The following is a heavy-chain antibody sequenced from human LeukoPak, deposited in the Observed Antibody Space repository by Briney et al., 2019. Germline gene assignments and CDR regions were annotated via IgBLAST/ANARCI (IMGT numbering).Heavy chain of an antibody. CDR3: ARGVEPLAANTLAY. J-gene: IGHJ4*02. D-gene: IGHD1-14*01. V-gene: IGHV3-53*01. Sequence: HPGESLRLSCAASGFTVITNDMTWVRQAPGKGLEWGSVFYSDGNTKYADHVQGRFTISNDNSKNTLYLEMNSLSPDDTAVYYCARGVEPLAANTLAYWGQGTLVTVSS. CDR2: FYSDGNT. CDR1: GFTVITND.